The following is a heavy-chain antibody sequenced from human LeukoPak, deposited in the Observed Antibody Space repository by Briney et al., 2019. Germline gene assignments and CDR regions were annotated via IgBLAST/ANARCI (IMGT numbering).Heavy chain of an antibody. J-gene: IGHJ3*02. V-gene: IGHV4-38-2*02. Sequence: SETLSLTCTVSGYSLSSGYYWGWIRPPPGKGVEWIGSIYHSGSTYDNPSLKSRVTISVDTSKNQFSLKLSSGTAADTAVYYCAREGSGSYYHDAFDIWGQGTMVTVSS. CDR2: IYHSGST. D-gene: IGHD1-26*01. CDR3: AREGSGSYYHDAFDI. CDR1: GYSLSSGYY.